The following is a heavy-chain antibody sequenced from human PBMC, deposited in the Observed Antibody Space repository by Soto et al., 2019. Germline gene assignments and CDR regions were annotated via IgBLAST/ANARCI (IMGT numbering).Heavy chain of an antibody. V-gene: IGHV1-69*01. CDR1: GGTFSSYA. CDR2: IIPIFGTA. Sequence: QVQLVQSGAEVKKPGSSVKVSCKASGGTFSSYAISWVRQAPGQGLEWMGGIIPIFGTANYAQKFQGRVTITADESTSTAYMELSSLRSEDTAVYYFARRLTVAGTRGSWFDPWGQGTLVTVSS. CDR3: ARRLTVAGTRGSWFDP. J-gene: IGHJ5*02. D-gene: IGHD6-19*01.